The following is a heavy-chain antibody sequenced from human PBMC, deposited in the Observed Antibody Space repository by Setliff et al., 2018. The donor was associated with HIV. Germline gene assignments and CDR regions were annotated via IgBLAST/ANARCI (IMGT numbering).Heavy chain of an antibody. CDR2: IIPIFNTA. CDR1: GGTFSLYA. J-gene: IGHJ5*02. Sequence: GASVKVSCQASGGTFSLYAINWVRQAPGQGLEWMGGIIPIFNTANYAQKFQGRVTITADGSTSTAYMELSSLRFEDTATYYCARDQATGYEKVWFSWIDPWGQGTLVTVSS. D-gene: IGHD5-12*01. CDR3: ARDQATGYEKVWFSWIDP. V-gene: IGHV1-69*13.